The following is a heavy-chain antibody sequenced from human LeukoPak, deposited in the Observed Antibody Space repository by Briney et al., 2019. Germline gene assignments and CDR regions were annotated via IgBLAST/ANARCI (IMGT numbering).Heavy chain of an antibody. CDR3: ASGAGWYLNYFEY. CDR1: GFTFSSCA. J-gene: IGHJ4*02. V-gene: IGHV3-30*04. D-gene: IGHD6-19*01. CDR2: ISHGGTNK. Sequence: GGSLRLSCAASGFTFSSCAIHWLRHGPGKGLEGVAVISHGGTNKYYADSVKGRFTISRDKSKNTLYLQMNSLRAEDTAVYYCASGAGWYLNYFEYWGQGTLVTVSS.